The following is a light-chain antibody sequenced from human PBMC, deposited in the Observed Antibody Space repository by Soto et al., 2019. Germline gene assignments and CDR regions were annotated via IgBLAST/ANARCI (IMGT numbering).Light chain of an antibody. Sequence: EIVMTQSPATLSVSPGERATLSCRASQNILSNLAWYQQKPGQPPRLLLYGASTRATGVPDRFSGSGSGTDFTLTISRLEPEDFAVYYCQQYGGSSWTFGQGTKVDI. V-gene: IGKV3-20*01. J-gene: IGKJ1*01. CDR3: QQYGGSSWT. CDR2: GAS. CDR1: QNILSN.